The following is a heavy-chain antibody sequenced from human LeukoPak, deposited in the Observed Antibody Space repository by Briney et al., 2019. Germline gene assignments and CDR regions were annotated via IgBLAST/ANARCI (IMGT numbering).Heavy chain of an antibody. CDR1: GYDFINYW. CDR3: ARSPYFYDSSVSGDAFDI. Sequence: GGSLKISCKGFGYDFINYWIGWVRQMPGKGLEWMGIIYPGDSDTRYSPSFQGQVTLSADKSIGTAYLQWSSLKASDTAMYYCARSPYFYDSSVSGDAFDIWGQGTMVTVSS. CDR2: IYPGDSDT. D-gene: IGHD3-22*01. V-gene: IGHV5-51*01. J-gene: IGHJ3*02.